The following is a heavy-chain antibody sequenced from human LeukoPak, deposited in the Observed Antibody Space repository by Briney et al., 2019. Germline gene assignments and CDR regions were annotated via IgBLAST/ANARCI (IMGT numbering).Heavy chain of an antibody. CDR1: VYTFTTYD. D-gene: IGHD3-22*01. V-gene: IGHV1-46*01. CDR2: IKPSGGST. CDR3: ARVGDYYDSSGAYFDF. Sequence: ASVNVSFKASVYTFTTYDMHWVRQAPGQGPEWMGMIKPSGGSTNYAQKFQGRVTMTRDTSTSTVNMDLSSLTSEDTAVYYCARVGDYYDSSGAYFDFWGQGTLVTVSS. J-gene: IGHJ4*02.